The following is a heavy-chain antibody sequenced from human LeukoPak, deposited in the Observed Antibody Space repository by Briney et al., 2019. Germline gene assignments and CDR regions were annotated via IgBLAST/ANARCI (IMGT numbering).Heavy chain of an antibody. V-gene: IGHV3-23*01. CDR3: AELGITMIGGV. Sequence: GGSLRLSCAASGFTFSTFAMIWVRQPPRKGLEWVSSICPSGGEIHYADSVRGRFTISRDNSKSTLSLQMNSLRAEDTAVYYCAELGITMIGGVWGKGTTVTISS. CDR2: ICPSGGEI. CDR1: GFTFSTFA. J-gene: IGHJ6*04. D-gene: IGHD3-10*02.